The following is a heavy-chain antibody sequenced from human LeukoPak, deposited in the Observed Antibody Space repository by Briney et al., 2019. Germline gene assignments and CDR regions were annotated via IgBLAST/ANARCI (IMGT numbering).Heavy chain of an antibody. J-gene: IGHJ4*02. D-gene: IGHD4-23*01. CDR1: GFTFSSYE. V-gene: IGHV3-48*03. Sequence: GGSLRLSCAASGFTFSSYEMNWVRQAPGKGLEWVSYISSSGSTIYYADSVKGRFTISRDNAKNSLYLQMNSLKTEDTAVYYCTRQRDYGGNWNFDYWGQGTLVTVSS. CDR3: TRQRDYGGNWNFDY. CDR2: ISSSGSTI.